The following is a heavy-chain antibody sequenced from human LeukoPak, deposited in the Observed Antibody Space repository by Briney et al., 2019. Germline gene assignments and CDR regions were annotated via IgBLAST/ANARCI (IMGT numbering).Heavy chain of an antibody. Sequence: GGSLRLSCAAPGFTFSSYAMSWVRQAPGKGLEWVSAISGSGGSTYYADSVKGRFTISRDNSKNTLYLQMNSLRAEDTAVYYCAKDTYYYDSSGYYGSEDYWGQGTLSPSPQ. CDR1: GFTFSSYA. CDR3: AKDTYYYDSSGYYGSEDY. D-gene: IGHD3-22*01. CDR2: ISGSGGST. V-gene: IGHV3-23*01. J-gene: IGHJ4*02.